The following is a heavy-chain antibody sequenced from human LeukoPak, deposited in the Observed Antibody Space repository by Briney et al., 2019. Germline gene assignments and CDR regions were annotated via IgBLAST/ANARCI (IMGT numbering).Heavy chain of an antibody. J-gene: IGHJ3*02. V-gene: IGHV4-59*01. D-gene: IGHD3-22*01. Sequence: PSETLSLTCTVSGGSISSYYWSWIRQPPGKGLEWIGYIYFGGSTNYNPSLKSRVTISVDTSKNQFSMKLTSVTAADTAVYYCARITRDYYDSSGYRTDDAFDIWGQGTMVTVSS. CDR3: ARITRDYYDSSGYRTDDAFDI. CDR1: GGSISSYY. CDR2: IYFGGST.